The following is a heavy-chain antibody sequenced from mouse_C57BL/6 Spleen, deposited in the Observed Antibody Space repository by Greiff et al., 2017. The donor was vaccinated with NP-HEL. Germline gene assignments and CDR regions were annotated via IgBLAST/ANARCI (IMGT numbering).Heavy chain of an antibody. Sequence: QVHVKQSGPGLVQPSQSLSITCTVSGFSLTSYGVHWVRQSPGKGLEWLGVIWSGGSTDYNAAFISRLSISKDNSKSQVFFKMNSLQADDTAIYYCASYDYDWFAYWGQGTLVTVSA. CDR1: GFSLTSYG. D-gene: IGHD2-4*01. V-gene: IGHV2-2*01. CDR2: IWSGGST. J-gene: IGHJ3*01. CDR3: ASYDYDWFAY.